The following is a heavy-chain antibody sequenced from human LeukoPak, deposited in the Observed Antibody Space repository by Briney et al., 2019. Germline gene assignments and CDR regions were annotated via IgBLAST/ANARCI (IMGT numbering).Heavy chain of an antibody. D-gene: IGHD5-12*01. J-gene: IGHJ4*02. CDR2: ISSNGGST. Sequence: GGSLRLSCAASGFTFSSYSMHWVRQAPGKGLEYVSAISSNGGSTYYANSVKGRFTISRDNSKNTLYLQMGSLRDEDMAVYYCARVGLSGSGYDSTGLDYWGQGTLVTVSS. CDR1: GFTFSSYS. V-gene: IGHV3-64*01. CDR3: ARVGLSGSGYDSTGLDY.